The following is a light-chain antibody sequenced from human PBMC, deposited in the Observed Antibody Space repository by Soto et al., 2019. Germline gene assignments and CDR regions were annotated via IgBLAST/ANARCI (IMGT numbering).Light chain of an antibody. J-gene: IGLJ3*02. CDR2: EVS. Sequence: QSVLTQPASVSGSPGQSITISCTGTSSDVGNYKYVSWYQQHPGKAPKLMIYEVSNRPSGVSNRFSGSKSGNTASLTISGLQAEDETDYYCASWDDNLNGGVFGGGTKLTVL. CDR1: SSDVGNYKY. CDR3: ASWDDNLNGGV. V-gene: IGLV2-14*01.